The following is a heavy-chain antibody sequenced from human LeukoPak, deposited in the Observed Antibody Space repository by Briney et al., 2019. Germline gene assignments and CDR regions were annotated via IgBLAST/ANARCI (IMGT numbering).Heavy chain of an antibody. CDR3: AKDIRPGGGYYYDSSGYVN. CDR2: INWNGGSK. CDR1: AFTFDDNG. V-gene: IGHV3-20*04. Sequence: GGSLRLSCAASAFTFDDNGMSWVRQAQGKGLEGVFGINWNGGSKVYEDSVKGGFTISRDNAKNSLYLQMNSLRAEDTALYYCAKDIRPGGGYYYDSSGYVNWGQGTLVTVSS. J-gene: IGHJ4*02. D-gene: IGHD3-22*01.